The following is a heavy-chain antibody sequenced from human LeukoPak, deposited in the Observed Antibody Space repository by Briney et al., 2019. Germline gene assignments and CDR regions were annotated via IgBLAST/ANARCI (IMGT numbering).Heavy chain of an antibody. Sequence: PSETLSLTCTVSGGSISGYYWNWIRQPAGKGLEWIGRVYTSGSSTYNPSLKSRVTISLDKSKNQFSLMLSSVTAADTAVYYCARADFWSGYYNYWGQGTLVTVSS. V-gene: IGHV4-4*07. CDR2: VYTSGSS. J-gene: IGHJ4*02. D-gene: IGHD3-3*01. CDR1: GGSISGYY. CDR3: ARADFWSGYYNY.